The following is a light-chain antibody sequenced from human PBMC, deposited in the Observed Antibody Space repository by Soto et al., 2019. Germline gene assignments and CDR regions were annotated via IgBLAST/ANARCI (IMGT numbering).Light chain of an antibody. V-gene: IGLV2-18*02. CDR1: SSDVGNYNR. CDR3: SSYTSSSTYG. J-gene: IGLJ1*01. CDR2: EVS. Sequence: QSVLTQPPSVSGSPGQSVTISCTGTSSDVGNYNRVSWYQQPPGTAPKVIIYEVSNRPSGVPDRFSGSKSGNTASLTISGLQAEDEADYYCSSYTSSSTYGFGTGTKLTVL.